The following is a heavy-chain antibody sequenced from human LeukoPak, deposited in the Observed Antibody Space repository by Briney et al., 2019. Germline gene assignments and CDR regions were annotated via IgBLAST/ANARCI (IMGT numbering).Heavy chain of an antibody. CDR2: IYHSGST. CDR1: GGSISTYY. CDR3: ARGGAARLHFQK. V-gene: IGHV4-59*01. J-gene: IGHJ1*01. Sequence: PSETLSLTCTVSGGSISTYYWNWVRQPPGKGLEWIGYIYHSGSTNYNPSLQSRVTISVDTSKNQCSLNLNSVTAADTAVYYCARGGAARLHFQKWGQGTLVTVSS. D-gene: IGHD6-6*01.